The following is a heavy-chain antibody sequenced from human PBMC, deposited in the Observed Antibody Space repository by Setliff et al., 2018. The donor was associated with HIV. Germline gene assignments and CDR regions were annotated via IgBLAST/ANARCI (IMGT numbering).Heavy chain of an antibody. Sequence: GASVKVSCKASGYTFTDYFMHWVRQAPGQGLEWMGWVSPNNGDTNIPQRFQASGITNHKPSLKSRATISVDTSKNQFSLTLSSVTAADTAVYFCARLSRWGTMTTLDFWGQGTLVTVSS. V-gene: IGHV1-2*02. CDR3: SVTAADTAVYFCARLSRWGTMTTLDF. CDR2: VSPNNGDT. CDR1: GYTFTDYF. J-gene: IGHJ4*02. D-gene: IGHD1-26*01.